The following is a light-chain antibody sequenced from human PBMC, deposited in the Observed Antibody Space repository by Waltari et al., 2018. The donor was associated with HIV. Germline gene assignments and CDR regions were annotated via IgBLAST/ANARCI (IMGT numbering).Light chain of an antibody. CDR1: QSLLHSNGYNY. CDR2: LGS. Sequence: DIVMTQSPLSLPVTPGEPASISCKSSQSLLHSNGYNYLDWFLQKPGQSPQLLIYLGSNRASGVPDRFSGSGSGTDFVLKISRVEAEDVGVYYCMQSLKNPRTFGGGTKVELK. CDR3: MQSLKNPRT. V-gene: IGKV2-28*01. J-gene: IGKJ4*01.